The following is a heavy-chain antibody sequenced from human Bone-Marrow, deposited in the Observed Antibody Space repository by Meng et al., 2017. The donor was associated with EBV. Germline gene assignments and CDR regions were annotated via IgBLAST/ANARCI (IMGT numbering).Heavy chain of an antibody. CDR2: IYYSGST. J-gene: IGHJ4*02. V-gene: IGHV4-39*07. D-gene: IGHD4-17*01. CDR1: GGSISRSSCY. CDR3: ARETGDRDY. Sequence: QLQRQGSGPGLVHPSATPSLTSTVSGGSISRSSCYWVWIRQPPGKGLEWIGSIYYSGSTYYNPSLKSRVTISVDTSKNQFSLKLSSVTAADTAVYYCARETGDRDYWGQGTLVTVSS.